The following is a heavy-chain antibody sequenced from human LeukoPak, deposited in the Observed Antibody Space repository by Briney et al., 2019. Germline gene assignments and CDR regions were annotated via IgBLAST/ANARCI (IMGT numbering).Heavy chain of an antibody. CDR3: ARVMTTVTTFYYYYGMDV. D-gene: IGHD4-17*01. J-gene: IGHJ6*02. CDR1: GGTFSSYA. CDR2: IIPIFGTA. Sequence: SVKVSCKASGGTFSSYAISWVRQAPGQGLEWMGGIIPIFGTANYAQKFQGRVTITADESTSTAYMELGSLRSEDTAVYYCARVMTTVTTFYYYYGMDVWGQGTTVTVSS. V-gene: IGHV1-69*13.